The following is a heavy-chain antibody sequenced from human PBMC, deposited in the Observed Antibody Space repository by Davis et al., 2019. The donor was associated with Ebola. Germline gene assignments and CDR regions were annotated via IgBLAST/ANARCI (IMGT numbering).Heavy chain of an antibody. Sequence: GGSLRLSCAASGFTLSSYEMNWVRQAPGKGLEWVSSISSSSSYIYYADSVKGRFTISRDNSKNTLYLQMNSLRAEDTAVYYCAKDYGSGSYSYWGQGTLVTVSS. CDR3: AKDYGSGSYSY. D-gene: IGHD3-10*01. CDR2: ISSSSSYI. J-gene: IGHJ4*02. V-gene: IGHV3-21*04. CDR1: GFTLSSYE.